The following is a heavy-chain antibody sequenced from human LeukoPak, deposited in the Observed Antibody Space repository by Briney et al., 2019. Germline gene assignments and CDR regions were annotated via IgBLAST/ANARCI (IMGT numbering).Heavy chain of an antibody. D-gene: IGHD3-10*01. V-gene: IGHV1-2*02. Sequence: ASVKVSCKASGYTFTGYYMHWVRQAPGQGLEWMGWINPNSGGTNYAQKFQGRVTMTRDTSISTAYMELSRLRSDDTAVYYCARDKNSLWFGELFENWFDPWGQGTLVTVSS. CDR3: ARDKNSLWFGELFENWFDP. CDR2: INPNSGGT. CDR1: GYTFTGYY. J-gene: IGHJ5*02.